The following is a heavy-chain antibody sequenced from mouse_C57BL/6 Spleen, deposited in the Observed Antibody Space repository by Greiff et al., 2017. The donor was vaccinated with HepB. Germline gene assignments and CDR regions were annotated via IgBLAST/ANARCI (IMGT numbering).Heavy chain of an antibody. Sequence: EVQLQQSGPELVKPGASVKISCKASGYTFTDYYMNWVKQSHGKSLEWIGDINPNNGGTSYNQKFKGKATLTVDKSSSTAYMELRSLTSEDSAVYYCARSHNYYGSLFAYWGQGTLVTVSA. J-gene: IGHJ3*01. CDR3: ARSHNYYGSLFAY. CDR2: INPNNGGT. CDR1: GYTFTDYY. V-gene: IGHV1-26*01. D-gene: IGHD1-1*01.